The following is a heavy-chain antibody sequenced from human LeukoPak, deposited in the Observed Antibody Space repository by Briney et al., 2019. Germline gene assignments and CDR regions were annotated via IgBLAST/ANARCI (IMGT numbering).Heavy chain of an antibody. CDR1: GFTFSNYA. D-gene: IGHD6-13*01. J-gene: IGHJ4*02. CDR2: ISDNGGNT. CDR3: VKAAGSWYGYFDY. V-gene: IGHV3-64D*06. Sequence: PGGFLRLSCSASGFTFSNYAIHWVRQAPGKGLEYVSTISDNGGNTDYADSVKGRFTISRDNSKNTLYLQMSSLRPEDTAVYYCVKAAGSWYGYFDYWGQGTLVTVSS.